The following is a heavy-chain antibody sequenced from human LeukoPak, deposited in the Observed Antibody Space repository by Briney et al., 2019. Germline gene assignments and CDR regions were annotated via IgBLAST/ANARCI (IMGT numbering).Heavy chain of an antibody. J-gene: IGHJ4*02. V-gene: IGHV3-74*01. Sequence: GGSLRLSCTASGFTFTTYWMHWVRQAPGKGLVWVSRINSDGSFTGYADSVKGRFTVSRDSAKNSLYLQMNSLRAEDTAVYYCARIKRVLRYFDWLFLFDYWGQGTLVTVSS. CDR2: INSDGSFT. CDR1: GFTFTTYW. CDR3: ARIKRVLRYFDWLFLFDY. D-gene: IGHD3-9*01.